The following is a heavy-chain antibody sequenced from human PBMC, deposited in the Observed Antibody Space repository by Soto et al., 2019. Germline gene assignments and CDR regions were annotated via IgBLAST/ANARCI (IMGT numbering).Heavy chain of an antibody. D-gene: IGHD1-26*01. CDR1: GYSISSGYY. V-gene: IGHV4-38-2*02. CDR2: LSHSGSS. Sequence: SETLSLTCAVSGYSISSGYYWGWIRQPPGKGLEWIGSLSHSGSSFHNPSLKSRVTISLDTSKSHFSLKLSSVTAADTAVYYCARDQGGATTFDYWGQGTLVTVSS. J-gene: IGHJ4*02. CDR3: ARDQGGATTFDY.